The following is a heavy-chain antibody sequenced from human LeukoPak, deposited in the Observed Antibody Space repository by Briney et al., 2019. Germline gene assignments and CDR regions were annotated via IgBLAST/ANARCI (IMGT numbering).Heavy chain of an antibody. CDR2: ISSSSSYI. CDR3: ARGTDFWSGYSPAAYYYYYMDV. Sequence: TPGGSLRLSCAASGITFNSDWMTWVRQAPGKGLGWVSSISSSSSYIYYADSVKGRFTISRDNAKNSLYLQMNSLRAEDTAVYYCARGTDFWSGYSPAAYYYYYMDVWGKGTTVTVSS. CDR1: GITFNSDW. J-gene: IGHJ6*03. V-gene: IGHV3-21*01. D-gene: IGHD3-3*01.